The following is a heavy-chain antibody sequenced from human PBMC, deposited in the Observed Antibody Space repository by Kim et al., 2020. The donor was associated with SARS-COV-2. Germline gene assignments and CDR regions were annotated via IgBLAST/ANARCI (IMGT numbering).Heavy chain of an antibody. Sequence: SETMSLTCTVSGGSISSSSYYWGWIRQPPGKGLEWIGSIYYSGSTYYNPSLKSRVTISVDTSKNQFSLKLSSVTAADTAVYYCARTWIQLGCYFDYWGQGTLVTVSS. CDR3: ARTWIQLGCYFDY. CDR1: GGSISSSSYY. J-gene: IGHJ4*02. CDR2: IYYSGST. V-gene: IGHV4-39*01. D-gene: IGHD5-18*01.